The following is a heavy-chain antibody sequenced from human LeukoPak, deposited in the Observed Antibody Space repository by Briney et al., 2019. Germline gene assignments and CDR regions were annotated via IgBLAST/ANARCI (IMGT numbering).Heavy chain of an antibody. Sequence: GGSLRLSCTASGFTFSSYSMNWVRQAPGKGLEWVSSISSSSSYIYYADSVKGRFTISRDNAKNSLYLQMNSLRAEDTAVYYCAGGKYDSSPFLQHWGQGTLVTVSS. D-gene: IGHD3-22*01. CDR2: ISSSSSYI. V-gene: IGHV3-21*01. J-gene: IGHJ1*01. CDR3: AGGKYDSSPFLQH. CDR1: GFTFSSYS.